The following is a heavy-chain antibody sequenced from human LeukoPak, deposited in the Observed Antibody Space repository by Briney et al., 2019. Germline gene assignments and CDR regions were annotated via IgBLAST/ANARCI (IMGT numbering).Heavy chain of an antibody. CDR1: GGSVSSGSYY. Sequence: KASETLSLTCTVSGGSVSSGSYYWSWIRQPPGKGLEWIGYIYYSGSTNYNPSLKSRVTISVDTSKNQFSLKLSSVTAADTAVYYCARDGSKLRYRIGFDPWGQGTLVTVSS. CDR2: IYYSGST. CDR3: ARDGSKLRYRIGFDP. J-gene: IGHJ5*02. D-gene: IGHD3-9*01. V-gene: IGHV4-61*01.